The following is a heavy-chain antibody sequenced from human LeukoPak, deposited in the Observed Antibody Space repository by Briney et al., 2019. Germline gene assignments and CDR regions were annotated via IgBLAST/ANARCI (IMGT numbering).Heavy chain of an antibody. CDR2: IYYSGST. V-gene: IGHV4-59*01. CDR1: GGSISSYY. J-gene: IGHJ3*02. D-gene: IGHD2-2*01. Sequence: SETLSLTCTVSGGSISSYYWSWIRQPPGKGLEWIGYIYYSGSTNYNPSLKNRVTISLDTSKTQFSLKLSSVSAADTAVYYCARYQLPGPSAFDIWGQGTMVTVSS. CDR3: ARYQLPGPSAFDI.